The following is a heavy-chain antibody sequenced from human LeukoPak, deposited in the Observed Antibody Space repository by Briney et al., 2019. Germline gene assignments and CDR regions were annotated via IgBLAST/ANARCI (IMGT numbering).Heavy chain of an antibody. J-gene: IGHJ5*02. V-gene: IGHV4-4*07. Sequence: SETLSLTCTVSGGSISSYYWSWIRQPAGKGLEWIGRLYNNGSTNYSPSLKSRVIMSFDPSKNQFSLKLNSVTAADTAFYYCVRDRGLGRGFDPWGQGTMVTVSS. D-gene: IGHD3-16*01. CDR3: VRDRGLGRGFDP. CDR2: LYNNGST. CDR1: GGSISSYY.